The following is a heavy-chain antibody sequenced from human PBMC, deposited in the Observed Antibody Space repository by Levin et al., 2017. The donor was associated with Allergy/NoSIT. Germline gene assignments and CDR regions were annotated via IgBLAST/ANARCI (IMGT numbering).Heavy chain of an antibody. CDR2: ISSSSSYI. CDR1: GFTFSSYS. Sequence: GESLKISCAASGFTFSSYSINWVRQAPGKGLEWVSSISSSSSYIYYADSVKGRFTLPRDNAKNSLYLQMNSLRAEDTALYYCARHATKIQTPIPEAGTPYYYYGMDVWGQGTTVTVSS. D-gene: IGHD6-13*01. CDR3: ARHATKIQTPIPEAGTPYYYYGMDV. J-gene: IGHJ6*02. V-gene: IGHV3-21*01.